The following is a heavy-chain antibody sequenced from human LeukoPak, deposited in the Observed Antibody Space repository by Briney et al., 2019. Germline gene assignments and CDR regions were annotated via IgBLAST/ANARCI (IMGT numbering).Heavy chain of an antibody. D-gene: IGHD1-26*01. CDR2: IYYSGST. CDR3: ARAGTIVGADKGRGFDY. V-gene: IGHV4-61*01. J-gene: IGHJ4*02. Sequence: SETLSLTCIVSGGSVSSGSYYWSWIRQPPGKGLEWIGYIYYSGSTNYNPSLKSRVTISVDTSKNQFSLKLSSVTAADTAVYYCARAGTIVGADKGRGFDYWGQGTLVTVSS. CDR1: GGSVSSGSYY.